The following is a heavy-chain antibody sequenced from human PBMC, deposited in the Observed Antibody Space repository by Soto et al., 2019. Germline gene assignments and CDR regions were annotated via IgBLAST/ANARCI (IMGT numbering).Heavy chain of an antibody. CDR1: GYSFTSYW. D-gene: IGHD6-6*01. CDR2: IYPGDSDT. J-gene: IGHJ4*02. Sequence: GESLKISCKGSGYSFTSYWIGWVRQMPGKGLEWMGIIYPGDSDTRYSPSFQGQVTISADKSISTAYLQWSSLKASDTAMYYCARRYSSSSGIERYFDYWGQGTLVTVSS. V-gene: IGHV5-51*01. CDR3: ARRYSSSSGIERYFDY.